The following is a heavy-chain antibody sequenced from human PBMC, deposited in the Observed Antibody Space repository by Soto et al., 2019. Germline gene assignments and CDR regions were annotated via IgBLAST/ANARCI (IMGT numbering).Heavy chain of an antibody. CDR3: ARDGTGLFDY. CDR1: GYTFTTYT. V-gene: IGHV1-3*04. CDR2: INTGNGNT. J-gene: IGHJ4*02. Sequence: ASVKVSCKASGYTFTTYTIHWVRQAPGQRLECMGSINTGNGNTKYSQEFQGRVTLTRDTSASTAYMELSSLRSEDTAVYYCARDGTGLFDYWGQGTLVTVSS. D-gene: IGHD1-26*01.